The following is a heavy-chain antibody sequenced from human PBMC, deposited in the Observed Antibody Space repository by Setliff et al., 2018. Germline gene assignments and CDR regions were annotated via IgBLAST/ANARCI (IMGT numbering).Heavy chain of an antibody. CDR2: INPSGGLT. CDR3: ARDRYYNSWSGTSITAPHDAFDI. Sequence: GASVKVSCKASGYTLTNYYMHWVRQAPGQGLEWMGIINPSGGLTRYAQKFQGRVTMTRDTSTSTDYMEVSSLRSEDTAVYYCARDRYYNSWSGTSITAPHDAFDIRGQGTMVTVSS. V-gene: IGHV1-46*03. CDR1: GYTLTNYY. D-gene: IGHD3-3*01. J-gene: IGHJ3*02.